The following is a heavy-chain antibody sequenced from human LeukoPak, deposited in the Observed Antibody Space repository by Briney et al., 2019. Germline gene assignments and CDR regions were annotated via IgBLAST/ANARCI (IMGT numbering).Heavy chain of an antibody. Sequence: GGSLRLSCAASGFTFSSYAMSWVRQAPGKGLEWVSAISGSGGSTYYADSVKGRFTISRDNSKNTLYLQMNSLRAEDTAVYYCAKSSDILTGYSPIDYWGQGTLVTVSS. D-gene: IGHD3-9*01. CDR1: GFTFSSYA. V-gene: IGHV3-23*01. J-gene: IGHJ4*02. CDR3: AKSSDILTGYSPIDY. CDR2: ISGSGGST.